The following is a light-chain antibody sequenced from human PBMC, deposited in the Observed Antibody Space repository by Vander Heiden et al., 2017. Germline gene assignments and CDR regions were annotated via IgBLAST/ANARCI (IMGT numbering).Light chain of an antibody. V-gene: IGKV3-15*01. CDR3: QQYNNWPPWT. Sequence: DIVMTQSPATLSVSPGERATLSCRASQSVSSNLAAYQQKPGQAPTLLIYGAATRATGIPARFSGSGAGTEFTLTISSLQSEDFAVYYCQQYNNWPPWTFGQGTKVEIK. CDR2: GAA. CDR1: QSVSSN. J-gene: IGKJ1*01.